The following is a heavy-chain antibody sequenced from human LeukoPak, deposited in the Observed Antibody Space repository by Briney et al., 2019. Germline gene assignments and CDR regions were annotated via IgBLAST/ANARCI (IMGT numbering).Heavy chain of an antibody. V-gene: IGHV5-51*01. CDR1: GYSFTSYW. J-gene: IGHJ6*03. CDR3: ARVGYSYGFYYYYMDV. Sequence: GESLKISCKGSGYSFTSYWIGWVRQMPGKGLEWMGIIYPGDSDTRYSPSFQGQVTISADKSISTAYLQWSSLKASDTATYYCARVGYSYGFYYYYMDVWGKGTTVTVSS. CDR2: IYPGDSDT. D-gene: IGHD5-18*01.